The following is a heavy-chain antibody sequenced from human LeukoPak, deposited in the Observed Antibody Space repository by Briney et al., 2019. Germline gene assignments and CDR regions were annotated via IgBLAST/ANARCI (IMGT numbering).Heavy chain of an antibody. D-gene: IGHD3-3*01. CDR2: IKQDGSEK. V-gene: IGHV3-7*03. Sequence: GGSLRLSCVASGFTFSNYWMSWVRQAPGKGLEWVAKIKQDGSEKYYVDSVKGRFTISRDNAKNSLYLQMNSLRAEDTAVYYCAKVGLRFLEWLPHYFDYWGQGTLVTVSS. J-gene: IGHJ4*02. CDR3: AKVGLRFLEWLPHYFDY. CDR1: GFTFSNYW.